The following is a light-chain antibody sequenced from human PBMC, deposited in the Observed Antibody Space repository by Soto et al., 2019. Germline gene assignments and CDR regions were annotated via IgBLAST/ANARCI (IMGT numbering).Light chain of an antibody. CDR2: EVT. CDR3: VSYTDTDTLV. V-gene: IGLV2-14*01. Sequence: QSVRTQPASVSGSRGQWIIISCVGRNTDVGQDKSVSWYQQGPGKAPKLLIFEVTNRPSGVSNRFSGSRSGNTASLTISGLQPDDEGDYFCVSYTDTDTLVFGTGTKVTVL. CDR1: NTDVGQDKS. J-gene: IGLJ1*01.